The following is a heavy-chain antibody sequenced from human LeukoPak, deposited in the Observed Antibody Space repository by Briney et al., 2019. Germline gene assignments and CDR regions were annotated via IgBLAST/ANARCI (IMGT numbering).Heavy chain of an antibody. CDR3: ARIMGYCNGGSCYPNWFDP. CDR2: IYPVNSDT. V-gene: IGHV5-51*01. CDR1: GYSFSNYW. D-gene: IGHD2-15*01. Sequence: KLGESLKISCKGSGYSFSNYWIGWVRQMPGKGLEWMGIIYPVNSDTRYSPSFQGQVTISADRSVSTAYLQWSSLKASDTAMYYCARIMGYCNGGSCYPNWFDPWGQGTLVTVSS. J-gene: IGHJ5*02.